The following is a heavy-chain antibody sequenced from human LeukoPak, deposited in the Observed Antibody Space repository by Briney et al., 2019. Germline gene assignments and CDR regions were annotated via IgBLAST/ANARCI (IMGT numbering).Heavy chain of an antibody. D-gene: IGHD3-10*01. Sequence: TGGSLRLSCAASGFTFSSYWMSWVRQAPGKGLEWVANIKQDGSEKYYVDSVKGRFTISRDNSKNTLYLQMNSLRAEDTAVYYCAKVDTMVRGDSAFDIWGQGTMVTVSS. J-gene: IGHJ3*02. CDR2: IKQDGSEK. CDR1: GFTFSSYW. V-gene: IGHV3-7*03. CDR3: AKVDTMVRGDSAFDI.